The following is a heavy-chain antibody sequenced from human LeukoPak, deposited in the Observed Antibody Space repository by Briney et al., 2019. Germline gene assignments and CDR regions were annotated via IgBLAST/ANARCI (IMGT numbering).Heavy chain of an antibody. V-gene: IGHV1-69*16. CDR3: ARGYSRWSTPTSSYYYRMDV. CDR1: GDTRNNYS. CDR2: IIPILSTA. Sequence: ASVKVSCKASGDTRNNYSITWVRQAPGQGIEWMGGIIPILSTANYAQKFQGRVTITADESTNTAYMELSSLTSDDTAVYYCARGYSRWSTPTSSYYYRMDVWGQGTTVAVSS. J-gene: IGHJ6*02. D-gene: IGHD6-13*01.